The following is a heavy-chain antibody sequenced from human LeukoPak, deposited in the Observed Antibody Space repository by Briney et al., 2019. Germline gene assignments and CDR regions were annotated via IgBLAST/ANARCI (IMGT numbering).Heavy chain of an antibody. CDR1: GFTFSSYA. CDR3: AKEAAYGSGSHTYYFDY. J-gene: IGHJ4*02. V-gene: IGHV3-23*01. D-gene: IGHD3-10*01. CDR2: ISGSGGST. Sequence: GGSLRLSCATSGFTFSSYAMSWVRQAPGKGLEWVSVISGSGGSTYYADSVKGRFTISRDNSKNTLYLQMNGLRAEDTAVYYCAKEAAYGSGSHTYYFDYWGQGTLVTVSS.